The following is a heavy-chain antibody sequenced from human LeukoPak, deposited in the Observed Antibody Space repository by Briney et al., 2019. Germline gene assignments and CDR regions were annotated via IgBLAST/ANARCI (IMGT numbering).Heavy chain of an antibody. CDR1: GGSISSYY. D-gene: IGHD3-10*01. J-gene: IGHJ4*02. Sequence: SETLSLTCTVSGGSISSYYWSWIRQPPGKGLEWIGYIYYSGSTNYNPSLKSRATISVDTSKNQFSLKLSSVTAADTAVYYCARANYYGSGSYYKVNPHFDYWGQGTLVTVSS. V-gene: IGHV4-59*01. CDR2: IYYSGST. CDR3: ARANYYGSGSYYKVNPHFDY.